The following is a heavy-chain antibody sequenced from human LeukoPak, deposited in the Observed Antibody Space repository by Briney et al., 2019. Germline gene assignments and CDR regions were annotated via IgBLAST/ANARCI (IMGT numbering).Heavy chain of an antibody. Sequence: SETLSLTCTVSGGAISSSSYYWGWIRQPPGKGLEWIGSIYYSGSTYYNPSLKSRVTISVDTSKNQFSLKLSSVTAADTAVYYCARGLKAVYYFDYWGQGTLVTVSS. CDR3: ARGLKAVYYFDY. D-gene: IGHD2-15*01. CDR2: IYYSGST. CDR1: GGAISSSSYY. J-gene: IGHJ4*02. V-gene: IGHV4-39*07.